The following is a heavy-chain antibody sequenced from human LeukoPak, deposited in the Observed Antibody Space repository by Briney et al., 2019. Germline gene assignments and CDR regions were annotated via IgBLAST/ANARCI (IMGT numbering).Heavy chain of an antibody. D-gene: IGHD3-3*01. CDR1: GGSISSYY. V-gene: IGHV4-59*01. CDR2: IYYSGST. J-gene: IGHJ4*02. CDR3: AREFNYDFWSGSYFDY. Sequence: SETLSLTCTVSGGSISSYYWSWVRQPPGKGLEWIGDIYYSGSTNYNPSLKSRVTISVDTSKNRFSLKLSSVTAADTAVYYCAREFNYDFWSGSYFDYWGQGTLVTVSS.